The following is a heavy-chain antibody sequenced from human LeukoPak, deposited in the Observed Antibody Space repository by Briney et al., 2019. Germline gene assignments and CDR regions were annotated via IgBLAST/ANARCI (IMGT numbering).Heavy chain of an antibody. Sequence: PGGTLRLSCVASGFTFSRHGMNWVRQAPGKGLDWVAFIRYDGSNEYYADSVKGRFTISRDNSKNTVYLQMHSLKTEDTAVYYCARGGYYNILTGFRSRFLGFDYWGQGTLVTVSS. CDR3: ARGGYYNILTGFRSRFLGFDY. CDR2: IRYDGSNE. V-gene: IGHV3-30*02. J-gene: IGHJ4*02. D-gene: IGHD3-9*01. CDR1: GFTFSRHG.